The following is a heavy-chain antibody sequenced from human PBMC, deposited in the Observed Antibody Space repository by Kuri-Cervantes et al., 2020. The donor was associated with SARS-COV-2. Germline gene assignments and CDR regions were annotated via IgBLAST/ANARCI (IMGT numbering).Heavy chain of an antibody. Sequence: GESLKISCAASGFTFSSYSMNWVRQAPGKGLEWVPYISSSSSTIYYADSVKGRFTISRDNAKNSLYLQMNSLRDEDTAVYYCARGRPSIWASFQHWGQGTLVTVSS. V-gene: IGHV3-48*02. J-gene: IGHJ1*01. CDR1: GFTFSSYS. CDR3: ARGRPSIWASFQH. CDR2: ISSSSSTI. D-gene: IGHD3-16*01.